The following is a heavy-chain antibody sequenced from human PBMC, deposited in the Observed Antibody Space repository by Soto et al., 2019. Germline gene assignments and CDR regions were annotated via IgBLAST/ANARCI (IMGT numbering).Heavy chain of an antibody. CDR1: GFTFSSYS. CDR2: ISSSSSYI. V-gene: IGHV3-21*01. CDR3: AKAGNDYGAPGAFDY. J-gene: IGHJ4*02. Sequence: GGSLRLSCAASGFTFSSYSMNWVRQAPGKGLEWVSSISSSSSYIYYADSVKGRFTISRDNAKNSLYLQMNSLRAEDTAVYYCAKAGNDYGAPGAFDYWGQGTLVTVSS. D-gene: IGHD4-17*01.